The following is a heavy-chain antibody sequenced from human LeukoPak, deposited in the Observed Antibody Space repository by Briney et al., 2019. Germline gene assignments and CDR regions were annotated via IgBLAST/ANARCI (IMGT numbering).Heavy chain of an antibody. D-gene: IGHD3-10*01. J-gene: IGHJ4*02. V-gene: IGHV3-48*01. CDR3: ARASYYYYGSGDYFDY. CDR2: ISSSSSTI. CDR1: GFTFSSYS. Sequence: PGGSLRLSCAASGFTFSSYSMNWVRQAPGKGLEWVSYISSSSSTIYYADSVKGRFTISRDNAKNSLYLQMNSLRAEDTAVYYCARASYYYYGSGDYFDYWGQGTLVPVSS.